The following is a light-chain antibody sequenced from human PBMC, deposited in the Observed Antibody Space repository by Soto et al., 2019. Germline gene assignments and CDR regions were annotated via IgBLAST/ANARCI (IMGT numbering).Light chain of an antibody. CDR2: DAS. CDR3: QQHDGH. J-gene: IGKJ4*01. V-gene: IGKV1-5*01. CDR1: QNMGRW. Sequence: DIQMTQSPSTLSSSVGDRVTITCRASQNMGRWLAWYQQMPGKAPKVLMYDASSLDSGVPSRFLGSGSGTEFTLTISCLQPDDLATYYRQQHDGHFGGGTKVEI.